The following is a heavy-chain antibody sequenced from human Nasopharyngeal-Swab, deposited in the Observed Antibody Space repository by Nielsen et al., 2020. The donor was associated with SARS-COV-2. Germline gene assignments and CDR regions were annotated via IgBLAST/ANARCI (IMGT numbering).Heavy chain of an antibody. CDR3: ARDRAYSGSYMDV. V-gene: IGHV4-31*02. CDR2: IYYSGST. Sequence: WIRQPPGKGLEWIGYIYYSGSTYYNPSLKSRVTISVDTSKNQFSLKLSSVTAADTAVYYCARDRAYSGSYMDVWGKGTTVTVSS. D-gene: IGHD5-12*01. J-gene: IGHJ6*03.